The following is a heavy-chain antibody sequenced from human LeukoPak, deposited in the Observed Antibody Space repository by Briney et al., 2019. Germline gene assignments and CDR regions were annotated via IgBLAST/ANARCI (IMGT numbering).Heavy chain of an antibody. Sequence: SVKVSCKASGGTFSSYAISWVRQAPGQALEWMGRIIPIFGIANYAQKFQGRVTITADKSTSTAYMELSSLRSEDTAVYYCASGWDSGSYYEGFDYWGQGTLVTVSS. V-gene: IGHV1-69*04. J-gene: IGHJ4*02. CDR2: IIPIFGIA. D-gene: IGHD1-26*01. CDR1: GGTFSSYA. CDR3: ASGWDSGSYYEGFDY.